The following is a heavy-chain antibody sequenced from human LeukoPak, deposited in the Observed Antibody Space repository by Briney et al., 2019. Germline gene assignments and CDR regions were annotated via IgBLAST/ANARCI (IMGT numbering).Heavy chain of an antibody. CDR3: ANYGAGTYRFDP. CDR2: ICYSGTT. J-gene: IGHJ5*02. Sequence: SETLSLTCTVSGASISSGGYCWSWIRQHPGTGLEWIGYICYSGTTYYNPSLKSRVTISVDMSENQFSLKLGSVTAADTAVYYCANYGAGTYRFDPWGQGTLVTVSS. CDR1: GASISSGGYC. D-gene: IGHD3-10*01. V-gene: IGHV4-31*03.